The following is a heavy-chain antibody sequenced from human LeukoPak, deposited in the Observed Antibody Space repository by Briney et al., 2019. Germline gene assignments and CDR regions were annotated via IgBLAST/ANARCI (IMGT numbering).Heavy chain of an antibody. CDR3: ARVADCSGGSCSFDY. Sequence: SETLSLTCTVSGGSISSGGYYCSWIRQHPGKGLEWIGYIYYSGSTYYNPSLKSRVTISVDTSKNQFSLKLSSVTAADTAVYYCARVADCSGGSCSFDYWGQGTLVTVSS. CDR2: IYYSGST. D-gene: IGHD2-15*01. J-gene: IGHJ4*02. V-gene: IGHV4-31*03. CDR1: GGSISSGGYY.